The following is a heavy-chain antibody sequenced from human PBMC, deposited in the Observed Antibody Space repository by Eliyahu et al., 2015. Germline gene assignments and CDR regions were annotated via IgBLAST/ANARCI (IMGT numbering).Heavy chain of an antibody. CDR1: GFXFSGYW. J-gene: IGHJ3*02. V-gene: IGHV3-7*01. CDR2: IKEDGSEK. CDR3: ARDSNYHDRGGYDFDAFDI. D-gene: IGHD3-22*01. Sequence: QLVESGGGLVQPGGSLRLSCAASGFXFSGYWMTWVRQAPGKGLEWVAKIKEDGSEKYYVNSVKGRFTISRDNAKNSLYLQMNSLRAEDTAVYYCARDSNYHDRGGYDFDAFDIWGQGTMVTVSS.